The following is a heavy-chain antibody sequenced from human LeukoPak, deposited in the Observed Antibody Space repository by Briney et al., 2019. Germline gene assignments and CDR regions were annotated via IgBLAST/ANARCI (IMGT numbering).Heavy chain of an antibody. J-gene: IGHJ4*02. V-gene: IGHV4-34*01. D-gene: IGHD1-1*01. CDR3: AKNWTPLGGGGFDY. CDR2: INHSGST. CDR1: GGSFSGYY. Sequence: SETLSLTCAVYGGSFSGYYWSWIRQPPGKGLEWIGEINHSGSTNYNPSLKSRVTISVDTSKNQFSLKLSSVTAADTAVYYGAKNWTPLGGGGFDYWGQGTLVTVSS.